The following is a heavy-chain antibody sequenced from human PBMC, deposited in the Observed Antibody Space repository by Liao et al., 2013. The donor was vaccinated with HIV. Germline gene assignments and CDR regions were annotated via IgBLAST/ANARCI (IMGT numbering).Heavy chain of an antibody. Sequence: QVRLQESGPGLVKPSETLSLTCAVYGGSFSGYYWSWIRQPPGKGLEWIGEINHSGSTNYNPSLKSRVTISVDTSKNQFSLKLSSVTAADTAVYYCARPVGYCSGGSCFYNWFDPWGQGTLVTVSS. V-gene: IGHV4-34*01. D-gene: IGHD2-15*01. J-gene: IGHJ5*02. CDR3: ARPVGYCSGGSCFYNWFDP. CDR1: GGSFSGYY. CDR2: INHSGST.